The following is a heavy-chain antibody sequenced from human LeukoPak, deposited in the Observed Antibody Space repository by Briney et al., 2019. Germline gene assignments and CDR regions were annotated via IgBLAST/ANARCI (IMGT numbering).Heavy chain of an antibody. CDR2: VSPSGNTT. CDR1: GFTFSTYA. V-gene: IGHV3-23*01. CDR3: ARESRYRDYFDY. J-gene: IGHJ4*02. D-gene: IGHD1-14*01. Sequence: AGSLRLSCAASGFTFSTYAISWVRQAPGEGLEWVSGVSPSGNTTYYPDSVKGRFAISRDNAKHTVYLQMNSVRADDTAVYYCARESRYRDYFDYWGQGTMVTVSS.